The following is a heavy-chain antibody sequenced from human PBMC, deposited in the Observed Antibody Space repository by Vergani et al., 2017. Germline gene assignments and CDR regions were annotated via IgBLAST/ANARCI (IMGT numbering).Heavy chain of an antibody. CDR3: AKEGVEYYDYSYLDV. CDR1: GFTFSSYE. Sequence: EVQLVESGGGLVQPGGSLRLSCAASGFTFSSYEMNWVRQAPGKGLEWVSAISGSGGSTYYAASVKGRFTISRDNSKNTLYLQMNSLRAEDTAVYYCAKEGVEYYDYSYLDVWGKGTTVTVSS. V-gene: IGHV3-23*04. CDR2: ISGSGGST. J-gene: IGHJ6*03. D-gene: IGHD3-16*01.